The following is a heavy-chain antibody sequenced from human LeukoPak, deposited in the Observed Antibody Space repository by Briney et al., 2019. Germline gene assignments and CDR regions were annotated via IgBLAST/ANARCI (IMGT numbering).Heavy chain of an antibody. CDR2: ISGSGGST. CDR3: AKVGYGTDAFDI. J-gene: IGHJ3*02. Sequence: GRSLRLSCAASGFTFDDYAMHWVRQAPGKGLEWVSGISGSGGSTYYADSVKGRFTISRDNSKNTLYLQMNSLRAEDTAVYYCAKVGYGTDAFDIWGQGTMVTVSS. CDR1: GFTFDDYA. V-gene: IGHV3-23*01. D-gene: IGHD4-17*01.